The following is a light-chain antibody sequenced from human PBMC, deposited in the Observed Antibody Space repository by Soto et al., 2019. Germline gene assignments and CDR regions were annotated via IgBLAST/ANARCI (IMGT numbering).Light chain of an antibody. Sequence: DIQMTQSPSTLSASVGDRVTITCLASQSISSWLAWYQQKPGKAPKLLIYKASSLESGVPSRFSGSGAGTEFTLTISSLQPDDFATYYCQQYKSYSRTFGQGTKVEIK. V-gene: IGKV1-5*03. J-gene: IGKJ1*01. CDR3: QQYKSYSRT. CDR2: KAS. CDR1: QSISSW.